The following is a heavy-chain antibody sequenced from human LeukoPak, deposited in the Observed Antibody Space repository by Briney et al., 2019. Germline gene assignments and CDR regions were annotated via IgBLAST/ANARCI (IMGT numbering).Heavy chain of an antibody. CDR2: IYATGST. J-gene: IGHJ6*02. CDR1: GGSISSYY. CDR3: ARHGSVRSPLGP. Sequence: KASETLSLICTVSGGSISSYYWSWIRQPPGKGLEWIGYIYATGSTNYNPSLKSRVTISVDTSKNQFSLNLRSVTAADTAVYYCARHGSVRSPLGPWGQGTTVTVSS. V-gene: IGHV4-4*09. D-gene: IGHD3-10*01.